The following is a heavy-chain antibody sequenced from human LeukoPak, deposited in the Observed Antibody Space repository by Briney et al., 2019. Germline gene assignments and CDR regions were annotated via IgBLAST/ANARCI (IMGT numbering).Heavy chain of an antibody. CDR1: GGSFTVYY. Sequence: PSETLSLTCTVSGGSFTVYYWTWIRQSPGKGLEWLGEINHSGSTKYNPSLTSRASISVDTSKNQFSLRLTSVTAADTAVYYCARQRVAADGVGILDYWGLGALDTVSS. CDR2: INHSGST. D-gene: IGHD1-26*01. CDR3: ARQRVAADGVGILDY. J-gene: IGHJ4*02. V-gene: IGHV4-34*01.